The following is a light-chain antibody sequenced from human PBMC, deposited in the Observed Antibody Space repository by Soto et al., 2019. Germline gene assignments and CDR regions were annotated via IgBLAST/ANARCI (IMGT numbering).Light chain of an antibody. CDR3: QQYYHWRT. V-gene: IGKV3-15*01. J-gene: IGKJ1*01. CDR2: GAS. CDR1: QSVSSN. Sequence: EIVITQSPATLSVSPGERATLSCRASQSVSSNLAWYAQKPGQAPRLLIYGASTTATGIPARFSGSGSGTEFTLTISSLQSEDFAIYFCQQYYHWRTFCQGTQVDIK.